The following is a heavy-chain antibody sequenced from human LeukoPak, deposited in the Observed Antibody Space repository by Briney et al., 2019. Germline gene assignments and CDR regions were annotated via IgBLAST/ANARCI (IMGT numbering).Heavy chain of an antibody. V-gene: IGHV3-66*01. Sequence: GGSLRLSCAASEFSVGSNYMTWVRQAPGKGLEWVSLIYSGGSTYYADSVKGRFTISRDNSKNTLYLQMNSLRAEDTAVYYCARVYSYYGDYVGYWGQGTLVTVSS. CDR3: ARVYSYYGDYVGY. J-gene: IGHJ4*02. D-gene: IGHD4-17*01. CDR1: EFSVGSNY. CDR2: IYSGGST.